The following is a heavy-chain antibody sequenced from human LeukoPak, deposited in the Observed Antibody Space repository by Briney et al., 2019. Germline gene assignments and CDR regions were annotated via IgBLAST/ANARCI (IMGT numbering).Heavy chain of an antibody. V-gene: IGHV1-18*01. Sequence: GASVKVSCKASGYTFLSYGVNWVRQAPGQGLEWMGWISAYNGNTNYAQTLQDRVTMTTDTSTSTAYMELRTLRSDDTALYYCAREPSGRRVGAPGGPFDYWGQGTLVTVSS. CDR1: GYTFLSYG. D-gene: IGHD1-26*01. J-gene: IGHJ4*02. CDR3: AREPSGRRVGAPGGPFDY. CDR2: ISAYNGNT.